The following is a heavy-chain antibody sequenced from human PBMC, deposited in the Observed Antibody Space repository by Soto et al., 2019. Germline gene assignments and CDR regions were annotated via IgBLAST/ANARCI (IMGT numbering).Heavy chain of an antibody. CDR2: INSDGSST. CDR1: GFTFSSYW. D-gene: IGHD6-13*01. V-gene: IGHV3-74*01. Sequence: HPGGSLRLSCAASGFTFSSYWMHWVRQAPGKGLVWVSRINSDGSSTSYADSVKGRFTISRDNAKNTLYLQMNSLRAEDTAVYYCARQIAAAGTLVLDPWGQGTLVTVSS. CDR3: ARQIAAAGTLVLDP. J-gene: IGHJ5*02.